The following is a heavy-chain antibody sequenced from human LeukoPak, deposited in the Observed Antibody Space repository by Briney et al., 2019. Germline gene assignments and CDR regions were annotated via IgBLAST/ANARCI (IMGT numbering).Heavy chain of an antibody. Sequence: GASVKVSCKASGYTFTSYGISWVRQAPGQGLEWMGWISAYNGNTNYAQKLQGRVTMTTDTSTSTAYMELRSLRSDDTAVYYCARVELGLGLLWFGELRDKYWYFDLWGRGTLVTVSS. V-gene: IGHV1-18*01. J-gene: IGHJ2*01. D-gene: IGHD3-10*01. CDR3: ARVELGLGLLWFGELRDKYWYFDL. CDR2: ISAYNGNT. CDR1: GYTFTSYG.